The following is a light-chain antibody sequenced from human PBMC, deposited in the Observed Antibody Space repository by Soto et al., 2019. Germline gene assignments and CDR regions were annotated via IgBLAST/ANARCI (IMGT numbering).Light chain of an antibody. CDR1: QSVNSN. V-gene: IGKV3-15*01. CDR2: GVS. Sequence: EIVMTQSPTTLSVSPGVRATLSCRASQSVNSNLAWYRQKPGQPPRLLIYGVSTRATGIPARFSGSGSGTEFTLTISSLQPEDFAVYYCQQYDSWPPAWTFGQGTKVEIK. J-gene: IGKJ1*01. CDR3: QQYDSWPPAWT.